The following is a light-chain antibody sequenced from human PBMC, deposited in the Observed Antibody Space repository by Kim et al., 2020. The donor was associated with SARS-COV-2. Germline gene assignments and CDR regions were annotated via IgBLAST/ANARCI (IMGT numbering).Light chain of an antibody. CDR3: ETWDSNTWV. Sequence: SDKLPCTLRSEHSSYIIAWHQPQPGKAPRYSMKVEGSGGYSKGSGIPDRFSGSSSGADRHHSISNLQSEDEAEYYCETWDSNTWVYGGGTQLTVL. CDR1: SEHSSYI. J-gene: IGLJ3*02. V-gene: IGLV4-60*03. CDR2: VEGSGGY.